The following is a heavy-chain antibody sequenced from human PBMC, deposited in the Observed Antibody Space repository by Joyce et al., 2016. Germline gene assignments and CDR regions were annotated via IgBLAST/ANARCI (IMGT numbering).Heavy chain of an antibody. V-gene: IGHV1-3*01. D-gene: IGHD3-3*02. CDR3: ARDDQGNRNNHFWSGYILGAFGI. CDR2: INANTGNT. J-gene: IGHJ3*02. CDR1: GYTFTNYA. Sequence: QVQLVQSGAEVKKPGASVKVSCKASGYTFTNYAMNWVRQAPGQRLEWMGWINANTGNTKYSQKFQGRVTITRDTSASTDFMELGSLRSEVTDVYYCARDDQGNRNNHFWSGYILGAFGIWGQGTVVSVSS.